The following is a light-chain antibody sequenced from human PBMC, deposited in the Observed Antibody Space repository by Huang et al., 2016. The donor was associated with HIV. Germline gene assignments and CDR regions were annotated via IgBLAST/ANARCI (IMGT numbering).Light chain of an antibody. CDR3: QQRSNWHPRYVT. CDR1: QSISSF. V-gene: IGKV3-11*01. CDR2: DAS. Sequence: EIVLTQSPATLSLSPGERATLSCRASQSISSFLSWYQQKPGQAPRLLIYDASNRATGIPARFSGSVAGTDFTLTISSLETEDFAVYYCQQRSNWHPRYVTFGQGTKVEIK. J-gene: IGKJ1*01.